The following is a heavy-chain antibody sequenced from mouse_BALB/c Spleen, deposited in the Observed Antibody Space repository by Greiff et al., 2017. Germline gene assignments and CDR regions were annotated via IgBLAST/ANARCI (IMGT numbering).Heavy chain of an antibody. CDR2: INPSNGRT. Sequence: QVQLQQSGAELVKPGASVKLSCTASGYTFTSYWMHWVKQRPGQGLEWIGEINPSNGRTNYNEKFKSKATLTVDKSSSTAYMQLSSLTSEDSAVYYGARRDYGSSFLWFAYWGQGTLVTVSA. J-gene: IGHJ3*01. CDR3: ARRDYGSSFLWFAY. V-gene: IGHV1S81*02. D-gene: IGHD1-1*01. CDR1: GYTFTSYW.